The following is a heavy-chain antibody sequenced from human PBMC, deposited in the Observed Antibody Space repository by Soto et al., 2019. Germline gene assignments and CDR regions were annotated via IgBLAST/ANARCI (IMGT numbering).Heavy chain of an antibody. V-gene: IGHV3-21*01. Sequence: PVWSLRLSCAASGFTFTRYSMNWVRQAPGKGLEWVSSISSTTNYIYYADSMKGRFTVSRDNAKNSVYLEMNSLSAEDTALYYCARESEDLTSNFDYWGQGTLVTVSS. CDR1: GFTFTRYS. CDR2: ISSTTNYI. CDR3: ARESEDLTSNFDY. J-gene: IGHJ4*02.